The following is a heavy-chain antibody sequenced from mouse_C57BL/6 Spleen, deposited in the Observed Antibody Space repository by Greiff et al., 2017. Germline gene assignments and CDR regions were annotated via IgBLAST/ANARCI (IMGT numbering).Heavy chain of an antibody. Sequence: EVKVVESGGGLVQPKGSLKLSCAASGFSFNTYAMNWVRQAPGKGLEWVARIRSKSNNYATYYADSVKDRFTISRDDSESMLYLQMNNLKTEDTAMYYCVRQEPHHYYAMDYWGQGTSVTVSS. CDR2: IRSKSNNYAT. CDR1: GFSFNTYA. CDR3: VRQEPHHYYAMDY. V-gene: IGHV10-1*01. J-gene: IGHJ4*01.